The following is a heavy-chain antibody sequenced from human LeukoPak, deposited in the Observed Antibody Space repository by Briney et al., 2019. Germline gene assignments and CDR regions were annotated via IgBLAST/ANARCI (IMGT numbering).Heavy chain of an antibody. D-gene: IGHD3-10*01. CDR3: AVGVGDH. CDR2: INSDGSST. Sequence: GGSLRPSCAASGFSFSTYWMHWVRQAPGKGLVWVSRINSDGSSTTYADSVKGRFTISRDNAKNTLYLQMNSLRAEDTAVYYCAVGVGDHWGQGTLVTVFS. V-gene: IGHV3-74*01. J-gene: IGHJ4*02. CDR1: GFSFSTYW.